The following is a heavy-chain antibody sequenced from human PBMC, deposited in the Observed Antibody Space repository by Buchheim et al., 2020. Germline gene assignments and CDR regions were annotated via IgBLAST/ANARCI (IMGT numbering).Heavy chain of an antibody. CDR1: GFTFSSYW. CDR2: IKQAGSEK. Sequence: EVQLVESGGGLVQPGGSLRLSCAASGFTFSSYWMSWVRQAPGKGLDWVANIKQAGSEKYYVDSVKGRFTISRGHAKNSLYLQMNSLRAEDTAVYYCARDRGHVAGDVAFDIWGQGT. CDR3: ARDRGHVAGDVAFDI. J-gene: IGHJ3*02. V-gene: IGHV3-7*01. D-gene: IGHD6-19*01.